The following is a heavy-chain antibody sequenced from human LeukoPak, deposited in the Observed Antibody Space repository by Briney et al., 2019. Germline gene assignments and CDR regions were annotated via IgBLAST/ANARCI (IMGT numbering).Heavy chain of an antibody. CDR1: GFTFSSSW. D-gene: IGHD3-16*01. J-gene: IGHJ4*02. V-gene: IGHV3-7*01. CDR2: IKQDGSDQ. Sequence: GGSLRLSCAASGFTFSSSWMSWVRQAPGKGLEWVSNIKQDGSDQYYVDSVKGRFTISRDNAKNSLYLQMNSLRAEDTAVHYCAKGGRTWDYWGQGTLVTVSS. CDR3: AKGGRTWDY.